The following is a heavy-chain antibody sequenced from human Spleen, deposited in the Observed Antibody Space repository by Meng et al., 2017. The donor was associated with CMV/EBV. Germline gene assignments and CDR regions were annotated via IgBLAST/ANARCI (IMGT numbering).Heavy chain of an antibody. CDR3: ARVVTALWGYYFDY. Sequence: QVQLQVSGPGGVKPSGTLSLTCAGAGGSNSSSNWCSWVRQPPGKGLEWIGEIYHSGSTNYNPSLKSRVTISVDKSKNQFSLKLSSVTAADTAVYYCARVVTALWGYYFDYWGQGTLVTVSS. CDR2: IYHSGST. CDR1: GGSNSSSNW. D-gene: IGHD2-21*02. J-gene: IGHJ4*02. V-gene: IGHV4-4*02.